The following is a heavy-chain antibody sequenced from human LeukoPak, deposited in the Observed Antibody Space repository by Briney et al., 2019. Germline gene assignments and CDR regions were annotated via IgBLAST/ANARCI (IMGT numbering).Heavy chain of an antibody. V-gene: IGHV1-8*01. J-gene: IGHJ4*02. D-gene: IGHD5-24*01. CDR1: GFTFTSYD. Sequence: GASVKVSCKASGFTFTSYDFNWVRQATGQGLEWMGWMNPNSGNTGYAQKFQGRVTMTRDTSISTAYMELSSLRSEDTAVYYCAREPRDSLYFDYWGQGSLVTVSS. CDR3: AREPRDSLYFDY. CDR2: MNPNSGNT.